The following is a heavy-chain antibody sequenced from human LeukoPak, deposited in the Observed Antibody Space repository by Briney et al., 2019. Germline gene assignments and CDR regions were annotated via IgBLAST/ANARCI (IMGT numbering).Heavy chain of an antibody. D-gene: IGHD4-17*01. CDR2: ISSSSSTI. CDR1: GFTFTSYS. CDR3: AREFTVTTAGDYYYYMDV. V-gene: IGHV3-48*01. J-gene: IGHJ6*03. Sequence: PGGSLRLSCGASGFTFTSYSMNWVRQAPGKGLEWDSYISSSSSTIYYADSVKGRFTISRDNAKNSLYLQMNSLRAEDTAVYYCAREFTVTTAGDYYYYMDVWGKGSTVTVSS.